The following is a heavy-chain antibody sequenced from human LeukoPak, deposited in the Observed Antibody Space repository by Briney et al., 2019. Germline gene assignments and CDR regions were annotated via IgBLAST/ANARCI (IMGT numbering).Heavy chain of an antibody. CDR2: IYYSGST. J-gene: IGHJ3*02. CDR1: GGSISSSSYY. V-gene: IGHV4-39*01. D-gene: IGHD3-22*01. Sequence: SSETLSLTCTVSGGSISSSSYYWGWIRQPPGKGLEWIGSIYYSGSTYYNPSLKSRVTISVDASKNQFSLKLSSVTAADTAVYYCARHYYDSSGYHDAFDIWGQGTMVTVSS. CDR3: ARHYYDSSGYHDAFDI.